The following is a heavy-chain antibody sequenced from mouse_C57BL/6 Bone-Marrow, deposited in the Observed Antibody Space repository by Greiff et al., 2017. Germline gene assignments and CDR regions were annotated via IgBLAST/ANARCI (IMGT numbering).Heavy chain of an antibody. V-gene: IGHV5-16*01. D-gene: IGHD1-1*01. CDR1: GFTFSDYY. CDR3: ARHYGSSYFYAMDY. Sequence: EVHLVESEGGLVQPGSSMKLSCTASGFTFSDYYMAWVRQVPEKGLEWVANINYDGSSTYYLDSLKGRFIISRDNAKNILYLQMSSLKSEDTATYYCARHYGSSYFYAMDYWGQGTSVTVSS. CDR2: INYDGSST. J-gene: IGHJ4*01.